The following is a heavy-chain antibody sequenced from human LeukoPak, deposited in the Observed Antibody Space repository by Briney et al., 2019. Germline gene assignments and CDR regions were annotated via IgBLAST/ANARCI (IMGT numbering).Heavy chain of an antibody. V-gene: IGHV5-51*01. CDR3: ARHYGANYLDY. D-gene: IGHD3-10*01. CDR2: IYPGDSET. J-gene: IGHJ4*02. CDR1: GYSFTSFW. Sequence: GESLKISCKGSGYSFTSFWIGWVRQMPGKGLEWMRIIYPGDSETRYSPSFQGQVTISADKSFSTAYLQWSSLKASDTAMYYCARHYGANYLDYWGQGSPVTVSS.